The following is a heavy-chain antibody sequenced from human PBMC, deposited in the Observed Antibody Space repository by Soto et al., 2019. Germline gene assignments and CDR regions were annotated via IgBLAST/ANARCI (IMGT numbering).Heavy chain of an antibody. D-gene: IGHD5-18*01. CDR2: ISAYNGNT. CDR3: ARDHQTWIQLGSPNDYYYRDV. J-gene: IGHJ6*03. V-gene: IGHV1-18*01. Sequence: QVQLVQSGAEVKKPGASVKVSCKASGYTFTSYGISWVRQAPGQGLEWMGWISAYNGNTNYAQKLQGRVTMTTDTSTSTAYMELRSLRSDDTAVYYCARDHQTWIQLGSPNDYYYRDVWGKGTTVTVSS. CDR1: GYTFTSYG.